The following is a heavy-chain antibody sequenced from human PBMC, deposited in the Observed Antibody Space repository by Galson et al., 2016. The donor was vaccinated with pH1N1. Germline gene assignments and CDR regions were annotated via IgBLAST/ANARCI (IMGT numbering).Heavy chain of an antibody. CDR1: GGSISSSNW. J-gene: IGHJ6*02. V-gene: IGHV4-4*02. CDR3: ARVVVPAAKNIMDV. CDR2: IYHSGST. Sequence: LTCAVSGGSISSSNWWGWVRQPPGKGLEWIGEIYHSGSTNYNPSLKSRVTISVDKSKNQFSLKLSSVTAADTAVYYCARVVVPAAKNIMDVWGQGTTVTVSS. D-gene: IGHD2-2*01.